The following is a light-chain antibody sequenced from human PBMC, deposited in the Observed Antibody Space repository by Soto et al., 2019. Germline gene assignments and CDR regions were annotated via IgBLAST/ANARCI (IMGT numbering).Light chain of an antibody. J-gene: IGKJ5*01. CDR2: GAS. CDR1: QSLSSN. CDR3: QQHNNWPPIT. Sequence: EIVMTQSPATLSVSPGDRATLSCRASQSLSSNLAWYQQKPCQAPRLLIYGASTRATGIPARFSGSGSGTEFTLTISSLQSEDSAVYYCQQHNNWPPITFGQGTRLEIK. V-gene: IGKV3-15*01.